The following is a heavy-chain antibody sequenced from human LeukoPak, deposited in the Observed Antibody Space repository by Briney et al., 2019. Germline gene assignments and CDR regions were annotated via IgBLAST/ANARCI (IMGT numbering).Heavy chain of an antibody. V-gene: IGHV1-2*02. CDR2: INPNSGGT. D-gene: IGHD6-13*01. J-gene: IGHJ5*02. CDR1: GYTFTGYY. CDR3: AKQQLVQSWYWFDP. Sequence: ASVKVSCKASGYTFTGYYMHWVRQAPGQGLEWMGWINPNSGGTNYAQKFQGRVTMTRDTSISTVYMELSGLRSEDTAVYYCAKQQLVQSWYWFDPWGQGTLVTVSS.